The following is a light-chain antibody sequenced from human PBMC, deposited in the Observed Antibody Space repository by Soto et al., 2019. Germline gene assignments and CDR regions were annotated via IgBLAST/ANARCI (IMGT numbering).Light chain of an antibody. CDR1: QSVSSY. Sequence: IVLTQSPATLSLSPGERATISCRASQSVSSYLAWYQQKPGQAPRLLIYDASNSATGIPARFSGSGSGTNYSLTISSLEPEDFSVNYCQQRSNWPRTFGGGTKVEI. CDR3: QQRSNWPRT. CDR2: DAS. J-gene: IGKJ4*01. V-gene: IGKV3-11*01.